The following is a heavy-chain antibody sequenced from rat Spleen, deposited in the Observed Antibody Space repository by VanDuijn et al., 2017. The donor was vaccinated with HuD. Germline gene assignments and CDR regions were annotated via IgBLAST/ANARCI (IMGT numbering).Heavy chain of an antibody. Sequence: QVQLKESGPVLVQASETLSLTCTVSGFSLTNYGVIWVRQSPGEVLTWMGMIWGDEYTDYNSALKSRLSITRDTSKSQVFLKMNSLRTDDTAIYFCIRESLPGYNSHWFVYWGQGTLVTVSS. CDR2: IWGDEYT. CDR3: IRESLPGYNSHWFVY. J-gene: IGHJ3*01. CDR1: GFSLTNYG. V-gene: IGHV2S75*01. D-gene: IGHD1-4*01.